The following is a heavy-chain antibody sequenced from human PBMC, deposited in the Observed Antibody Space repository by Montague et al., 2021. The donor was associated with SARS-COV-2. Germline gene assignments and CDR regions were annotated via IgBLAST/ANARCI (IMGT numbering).Heavy chain of an antibody. J-gene: IGHJ4*02. Sequence: SETLSLTCAVYGGSFSGYYWSWIRQPPGKGLEWIGKIYHSGSTNYNPSLKSRVTISVDTSKNQFSLRLSSVTAADTAMYYCARDRGVQYQLQMPFYFDYWGQGTLVTVSS. D-gene: IGHD2-2*01. CDR2: IYHSGST. V-gene: IGHV4-34*01. CDR3: ARDRGVQYQLQMPFYFDY. CDR1: GGSFSGYY.